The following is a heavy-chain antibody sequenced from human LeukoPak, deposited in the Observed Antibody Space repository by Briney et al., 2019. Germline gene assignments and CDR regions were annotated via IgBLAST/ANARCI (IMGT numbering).Heavy chain of an antibody. CDR3: ARDFSSGSYYGDYYFDY. CDR1: GFTFRSSV. J-gene: IGHJ4*02. D-gene: IGHD1-26*01. Sequence: PGGSLRLSCAASGFTFRSSVMHWVRQAPGKGLEWVSSITDSSSSMYYADSVKGRFTISRDNAKNSLYLQMNSLRAEDTAVYYCARDFSSGSYYGDYYFDYWGQGTLVTVSS. CDR2: ITDSSSSM. V-gene: IGHV3-21*01.